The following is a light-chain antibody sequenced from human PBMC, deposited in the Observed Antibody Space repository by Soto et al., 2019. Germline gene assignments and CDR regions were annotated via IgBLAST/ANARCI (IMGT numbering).Light chain of an antibody. CDR2: EVS. CDR3: TPHPNSCTRPYV. CDR1: SSDIGYYNY. V-gene: IGLV2-14*01. J-gene: IGLJ1*01. Sequence: QSLLTPPASVSGSPGQSITISCTGTSSDIGYYNYVSWSQQHPGKAPKLLIYEVSNRPSGVSNRFSGSKSGNTASLTISGIQPEDEADYYFTPHPNSCTRPYVIATGTRSPA.